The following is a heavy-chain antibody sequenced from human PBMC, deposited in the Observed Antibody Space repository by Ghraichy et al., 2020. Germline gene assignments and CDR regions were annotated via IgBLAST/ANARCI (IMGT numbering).Heavy chain of an antibody. V-gene: IGHV3-53*01. Sequence: ETLSLTCAVYGGSFSGYYWSWVRQAPGKGLEWVSVIYSGGSTYYADSVKGRFTISRDNSKNTLYLQMNSLRAEDTAVYYCARAPLYDFWSGYYPVYFDYWGQGTLVTVSS. CDR1: GGSFSGYY. D-gene: IGHD3-3*01. J-gene: IGHJ4*02. CDR3: ARAPLYDFWSGYYPVYFDY. CDR2: IYSGGST.